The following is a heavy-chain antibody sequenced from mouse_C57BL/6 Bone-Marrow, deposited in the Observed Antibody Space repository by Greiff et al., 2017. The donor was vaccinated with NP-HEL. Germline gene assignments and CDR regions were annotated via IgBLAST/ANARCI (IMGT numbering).Heavy chain of an antibody. Sequence: QVQLKESGAELVRPGASVTLSCKASGYTFTDYEMHWVKQTPVHGLEWIGAIDPDTGGTAYNQKFKGKAILTADKSSSTAYMELRSLPSEDSAVYYCTRYYYGSAWFAYWGQGTLVTVSA. CDR1: GYTFTDYE. V-gene: IGHV1-15*01. CDR2: IDPDTGGT. J-gene: IGHJ3*01. D-gene: IGHD1-1*01. CDR3: TRYYYGSAWFAY.